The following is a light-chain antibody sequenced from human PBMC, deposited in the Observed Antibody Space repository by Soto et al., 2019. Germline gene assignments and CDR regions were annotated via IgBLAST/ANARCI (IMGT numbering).Light chain of an antibody. CDR1: QVISTS. J-gene: IGKJ5*01. CDR2: AAS. CDR3: QQLFDSPIT. V-gene: IGKV1-9*01. Sequence: DIQLTQPPSFLSPSIGESVTITCRASQVISTSLAWYQVKPGKAPKLLIYAASTLESGVPSRFSDTVSGTAFSLTITSLQPEDFETYYCQQLFDSPITLGQGTRLEIK.